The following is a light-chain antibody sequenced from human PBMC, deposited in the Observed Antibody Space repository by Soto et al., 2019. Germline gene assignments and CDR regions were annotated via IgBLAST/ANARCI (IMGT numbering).Light chain of an antibody. CDR2: TTS. V-gene: IGKV1-39*01. CDR1: QSIRSD. Sequence: DIQMTQSPSSLSASVGDRVTITCRASQSIRSDLNWYQQRPGKAPKLIIYTTSNLESGVPSRFSGSGSGTDFTLTISNLQPEDFATYFCQQGFSRPRTFGLGTTVEVK. CDR3: QQGFSRPRT. J-gene: IGKJ1*01.